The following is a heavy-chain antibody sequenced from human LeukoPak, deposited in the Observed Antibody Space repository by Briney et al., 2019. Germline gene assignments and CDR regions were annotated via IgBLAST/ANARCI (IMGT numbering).Heavy chain of an antibody. CDR2: IYYSGTT. D-gene: IGHD5-12*01. Sequence: SETLSLTCTVSGGSISNYYWNWLRPPPGKGLEWIGYIYYSGTTNYNPSLKSRVTMSLDTSKNQFSLRVTSVTAADTAVYYCARGFDSKSTYFDYWGQGTLVTVSS. J-gene: IGHJ4*02. V-gene: IGHV4-59*01. CDR3: ARGFDSKSTYFDY. CDR1: GGSISNYY.